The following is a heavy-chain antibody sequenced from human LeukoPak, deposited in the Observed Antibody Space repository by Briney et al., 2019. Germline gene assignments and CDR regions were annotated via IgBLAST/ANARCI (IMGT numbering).Heavy chain of an antibody. V-gene: IGHV4-4*07. CDR1: GGSLSNYY. CDR3: ARAYTSNYYGSGSYYDLDNWFDP. CDR2: IYTSGST. D-gene: IGHD3-10*01. Sequence: PSETLSLTCTVSGGSLSNYYWSWIRQPAGKGLEWIGRIYTSGSTNYNPSLKSRVTISVDTSKNQFSLKLSSVTAADTAVYYCARAYTSNYYGSGSYYDLDNWFDPWGQGTLVTVSS. J-gene: IGHJ5*02.